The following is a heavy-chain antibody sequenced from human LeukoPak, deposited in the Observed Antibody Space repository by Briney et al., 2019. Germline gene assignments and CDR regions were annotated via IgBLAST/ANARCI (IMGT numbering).Heavy chain of an antibody. CDR3: ASYIYYYDSSGYFDY. D-gene: IGHD3-22*01. CDR2: IYYSGST. J-gene: IGHJ4*02. CDR1: GGSISSYY. V-gene: IGHV4-59*01. Sequence: SETLSLTCTVSGGSISSYYWSWIRQPPGKGLEWIGYIYYSGSTNYNPPLKSRVTISVDTSKNQFSLKLSSVTAADTAVYYCASYIYYYDSSGYFDYWGQGTLVTVSS.